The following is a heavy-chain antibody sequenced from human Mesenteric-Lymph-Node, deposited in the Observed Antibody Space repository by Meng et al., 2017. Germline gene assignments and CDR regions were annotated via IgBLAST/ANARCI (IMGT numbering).Heavy chain of an antibody. CDR3: ARDGGVDTDFDY. CDR2: IYSGGST. J-gene: IGHJ4*02. V-gene: IGHV3-66*02. Sequence: GGSLRLSCAASGFTVNSNYMSWVRQAPGKGLEWVSVIYSGGSTYYADSVKGRFTISRDNSKNTLYLQMNSLRAEDTAVYYCARDGGVDTDFDYWGQGTLVTVSS. CDR1: GFTVNSNY. D-gene: IGHD3-16*01.